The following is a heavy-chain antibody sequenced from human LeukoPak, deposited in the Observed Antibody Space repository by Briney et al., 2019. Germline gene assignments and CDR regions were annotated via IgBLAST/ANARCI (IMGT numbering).Heavy chain of an antibody. J-gene: IGHJ4*02. D-gene: IGHD2-15*01. CDR1: GGSISTNSYY. Sequence: SETLSLTCTVSGGSISTNSYYWGWVRQPPGKGLEWIGSMYYSGTTYYNASLKSRVTISVDTSKNQFSLKLSSLTAADTAVYYCAVTATPGHYFDYWGQGSLVTVSS. CDR2: MYYSGTT. CDR3: AVTATPGHYFDY. V-gene: IGHV4-39*01.